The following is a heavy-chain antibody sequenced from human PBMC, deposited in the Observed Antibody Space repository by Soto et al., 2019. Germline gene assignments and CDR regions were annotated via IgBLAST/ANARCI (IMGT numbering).Heavy chain of an antibody. CDR3: AKDQWLIRYYFDY. Sequence: GGSLRLSCAASGFTFSSYGMHWVRQAPGKGLEWVAVISYDGSNKYYADSVKGRFTISRENSKNTLYLQMNSLRAEDTAVYYCAKDQWLIRYYFDYWGQGTMVTVSS. J-gene: IGHJ4*02. V-gene: IGHV3-30*18. CDR1: GFTFSSYG. CDR2: ISYDGSNK. D-gene: IGHD6-19*01.